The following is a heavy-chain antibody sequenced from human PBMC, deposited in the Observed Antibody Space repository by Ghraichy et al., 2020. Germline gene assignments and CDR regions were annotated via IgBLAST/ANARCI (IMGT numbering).Heavy chain of an antibody. D-gene: IGHD3-16*02. CDR3: ARDIGAYYYYGMDV. V-gene: IGHV3-21*01. CDR1: GFTFSSYS. CDR2: ISSSSSYI. Sequence: LSLTCAASGFTFSSYSMNWVRQAPGKGLEWVSSISSSSSYIYYADSVKGRFTISRDNAKNSLYLQMNSLRAEDTAVYYCARDIGAYYYYGMDVWGQGTTVTVSS. J-gene: IGHJ6*02.